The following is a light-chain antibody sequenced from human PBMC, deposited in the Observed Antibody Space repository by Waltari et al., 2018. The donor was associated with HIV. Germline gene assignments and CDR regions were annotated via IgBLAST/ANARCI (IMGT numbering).Light chain of an antibody. CDR1: EGLVYRDGNTY. V-gene: IGKV2D-30*01. J-gene: IGKJ2*01. Sequence: EVVMSQFPLSLAVTPGQSASISCTSSEGLVYRDGNTYLNWFHQRPGQSPRRLIFRVSNWDPGVPDRFRGSGSHTNFTLEITRVQSDDVGIFYCMQGTHWPPTFGQGTRLEI. CDR2: RVS. CDR3: MQGTHWPPT.